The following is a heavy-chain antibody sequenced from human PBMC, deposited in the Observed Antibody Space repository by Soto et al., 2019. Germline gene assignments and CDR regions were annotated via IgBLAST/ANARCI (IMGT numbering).Heavy chain of an antibody. CDR1: GFTFSTYA. D-gene: IGHD4-4*01. CDR2: ISSNGDNT. V-gene: IGHV3-64*02. J-gene: IGHJ4*02. CDR3: ARSRNGTNPLFGY. Sequence: EVQLVESGEGLVQPGGSLRLSCAASGFTFSTYAMHWVRQAPGKGLEYVSAISSNGDNTYYADSVKGRCTISRDNSKNTLYLQMDSLRPEDMSVYYWARSRNGTNPLFGYWGQGTPVTVSS.